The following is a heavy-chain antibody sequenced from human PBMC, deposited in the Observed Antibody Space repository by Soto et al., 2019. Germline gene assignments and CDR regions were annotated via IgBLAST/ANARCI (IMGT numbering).Heavy chain of an antibody. CDR1: GCSPGSYY. CDR3: ARAPSYSSSWYRGWFDP. J-gene: IGHJ5*02. D-gene: IGHD6-13*01. CDR2: IYYSGST. V-gene: IGHV4-59*01. Sequence: XQTRSLAWIVSGCSPGSYYSSWIRQPPGRGLEWIGYIYYSGSTNYNPSLKSRVTISVDTSKNHFSLKLSSVTAADTAVYYCARAPSYSSSWYRGWFDPWGHGSLVTVSS.